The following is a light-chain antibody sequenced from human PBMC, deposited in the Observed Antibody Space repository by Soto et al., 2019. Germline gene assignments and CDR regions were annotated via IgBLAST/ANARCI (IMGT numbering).Light chain of an antibody. J-gene: IGKJ1*01. Sequence: EIQMTQSPSTLSASVGDRVTITCRASQTINSWLAWYQQKPGKAPKVLIFDASSLKTGGPSRFSGSGSGTEFTLTISNLQPDDFATYYCQQYDSYSSGPFGQGTKVDIK. CDR1: QTINSW. CDR2: DAS. CDR3: QQYDSYSSGP. V-gene: IGKV1-5*01.